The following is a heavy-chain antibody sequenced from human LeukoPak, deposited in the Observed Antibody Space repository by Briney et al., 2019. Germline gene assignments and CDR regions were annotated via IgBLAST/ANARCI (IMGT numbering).Heavy chain of an antibody. J-gene: IGHJ6*03. CDR3: ACRQDSSGSSYYNYYMDV. Sequence: PSETLSLTCTVSGGSISRSSYHWGWIRQPPGKGLEWIGSIYYSGSTYYNPSLKSRLTISVDTSKNQFSLKLSSVTAADTAVYYCACRQDSSGSSYYNYYMDVWGRGTTVTVSS. CDR1: GGSISRSSYH. D-gene: IGHD3-10*01. CDR2: IYYSGST. V-gene: IGHV4-39*01.